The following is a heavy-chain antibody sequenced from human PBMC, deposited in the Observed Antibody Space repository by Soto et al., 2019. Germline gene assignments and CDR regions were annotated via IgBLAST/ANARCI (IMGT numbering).Heavy chain of an antibody. CDR2: IYYSGST. CDR3: ASTQEETPNYDYIWGSYLFDI. J-gene: IGHJ3*02. V-gene: IGHV4-59*01. CDR1: GGSISSYY. D-gene: IGHD3-16*02. Sequence: SETLSLTCTVSGGSISSYYWSWIRQPPGKGLEWIGYIYYSGSTNYNPSLKSRVTISVDTSKNQFSLKLSSVTAADTAVYYCASTQEETPNYDYIWGSYLFDIWGQGTMVTVSS.